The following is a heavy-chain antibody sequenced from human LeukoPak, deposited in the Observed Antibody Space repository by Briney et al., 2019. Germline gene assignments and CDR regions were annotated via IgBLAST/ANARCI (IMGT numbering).Heavy chain of an antibody. V-gene: IGHV3-7*01. J-gene: IGHJ4*02. CDR1: GFTFSSFW. Sequence: GGSLRLSCAASGFTFSSFWMNWLRQAPGKGLEGVANIKQDGREKYYADSVKARFTISRDNAKNSLFLQMNSLRAEDTAVYYCAREGDISVITYAYWGQGTLVTVSS. CDR2: IKQDGREK. D-gene: IGHD2-8*01. CDR3: AREGDISVITYAY.